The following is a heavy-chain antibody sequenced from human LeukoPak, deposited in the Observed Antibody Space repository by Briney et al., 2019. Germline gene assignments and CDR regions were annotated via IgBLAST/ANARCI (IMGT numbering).Heavy chain of an antibody. CDR3: ARSGVPDIDY. D-gene: IGHD1-26*01. Sequence: PSETLSLTCTVSGGSISSYYWSWIRQPPGKGLEWVGYIYYSGSTNYNPSLKSRVTISPNTSKNQLSLKLRSVTAADTGVYYCARSGVPDIDYWGKGTLVTVSS. CDR2: IYYSGST. J-gene: IGHJ4*02. CDR1: GGSISSYY. V-gene: IGHV4-59*08.